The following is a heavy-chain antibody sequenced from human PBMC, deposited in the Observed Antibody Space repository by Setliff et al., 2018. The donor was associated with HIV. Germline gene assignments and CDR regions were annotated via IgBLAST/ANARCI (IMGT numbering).Heavy chain of an antibody. CDR1: GYSITSHF. CDR3: ARDPLGYNWRRYFDF. CDR2: MFYSGAT. D-gene: IGHD1-20*01. V-gene: IGHV4-59*11. Sequence: PSETLSLTCTVSGYSITSHFWSWIRQPPGKGLEWIGSMFYSGATNYNPSLKSRVTLSVDTSKNQFSLKLTSVTAADTAVYYCARDPLGYNWRRYFDFWGQGTLVTVSS. J-gene: IGHJ4*02.